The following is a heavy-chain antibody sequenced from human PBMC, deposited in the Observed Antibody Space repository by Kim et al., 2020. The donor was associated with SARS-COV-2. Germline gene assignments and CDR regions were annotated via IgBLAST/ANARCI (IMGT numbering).Heavy chain of an antibody. D-gene: IGHD6-13*01. CDR2: IFYSGSN. CDR3: ARHVWAGYSSTWYMDY. V-gene: IGHV4-39*01. Sequence: SETLSLTCSVSGGSISDNYYYWAWIRQPPGKGLEWIGSIFYSGSNYYNPSLKTQVTLSVDTPKNQFSLKVRSVTAADTAVYYCARHVWAGYSSTWYMDYWGQGTRVTVSS. CDR1: GGSISDNYYY. J-gene: IGHJ4*02.